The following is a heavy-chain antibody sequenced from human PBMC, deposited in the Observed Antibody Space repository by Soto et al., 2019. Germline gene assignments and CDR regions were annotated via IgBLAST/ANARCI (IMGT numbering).Heavy chain of an antibody. CDR1: GGTFSSYP. CDR2: IIPIFGIV. V-gene: IGHV1-69*01. Sequence: QVQLVQSGAEVKKPGSSVKVSCKASGGTFSSYPLSWVRQAPGQGLEWMGGIIPIFGIVNSAQKFQGRVSVNADESTSTAYMELSSLRSEDKAVYYCARPGTTRTTKGYDYWGQGPLVTVSS. D-gene: IGHD1-1*01. CDR3: ARPGTTRTTKGYDY. J-gene: IGHJ4*02.